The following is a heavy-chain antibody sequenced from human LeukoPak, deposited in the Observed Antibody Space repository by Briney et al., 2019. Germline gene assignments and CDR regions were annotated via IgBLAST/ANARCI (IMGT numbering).Heavy chain of an antibody. Sequence: GGSLRLSFAASGFTFSIYWMHWVRQAPGKGLVWVSRINSDGSSTSYADSVKGQFTISRDNAKNTLYLQMNSLRAEDTAVYYCARGNNCSGGSCYYGGMDVWGQGTTVTVSS. D-gene: IGHD2-15*01. CDR3: ARGNNCSGGSCYYGGMDV. CDR1: GFTFSIYW. J-gene: IGHJ6*02. CDR2: INSDGSST. V-gene: IGHV3-74*01.